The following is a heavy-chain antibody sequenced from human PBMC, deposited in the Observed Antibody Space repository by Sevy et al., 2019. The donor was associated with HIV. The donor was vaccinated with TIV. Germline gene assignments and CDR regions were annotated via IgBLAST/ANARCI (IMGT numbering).Heavy chain of an antibody. Sequence: SDTLSLTCTVSGGSISSYYWSWIRQPPGKGLEWIGYIYYSGSTNYNPSLKSRVTISVDTSKNQFSLKLSSVTAADTAVYYCAREGTATKPPYYYYGMDVWGQGTTVTVSS. CDR1: GGSISSYY. CDR3: AREGTATKPPYYYYGMDV. J-gene: IGHJ6*02. D-gene: IGHD6-25*01. CDR2: IYYSGST. V-gene: IGHV4-59*01.